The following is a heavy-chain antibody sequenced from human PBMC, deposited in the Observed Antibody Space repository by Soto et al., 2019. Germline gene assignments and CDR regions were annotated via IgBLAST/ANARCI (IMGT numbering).Heavy chain of an antibody. CDR1: CGSFSGYY. Sequence: PSETLSLTCAVYCGSFSGYYWSLIRQFPGKGLEWIGEIHDSGGTKYSPSLQSRVAMSVDTSKNQFSLKLSSVTAADTAVYYCANHGCSGGSCHHGFDPWGQGMLVTVSS. CDR3: ANHGCSGGSCHHGFDP. D-gene: IGHD2-15*01. V-gene: IGHV4-34*01. J-gene: IGHJ5*02. CDR2: IHDSGGT.